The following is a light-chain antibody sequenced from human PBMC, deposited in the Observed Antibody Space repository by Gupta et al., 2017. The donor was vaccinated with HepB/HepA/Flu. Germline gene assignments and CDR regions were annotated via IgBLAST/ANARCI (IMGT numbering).Light chain of an antibody. CDR2: DND. J-gene: IGLJ2*01. CDR3: AAWHDSVDAPV. V-gene: IGLV1-44*01. CDR1: TSNIGVNT. Sequence: QSVLTQPPSPSGTPGQRVTISCSGSTSNIGVNTVNWYQHVPGSAPKLLMYDNDQRPSGVPDRFSASKSGTSASLAISGLQSGDEADYYCAAWHDSVDAPVFGGGTKLTVL.